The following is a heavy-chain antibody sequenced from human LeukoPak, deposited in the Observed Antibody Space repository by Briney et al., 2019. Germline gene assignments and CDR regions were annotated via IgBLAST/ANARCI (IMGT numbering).Heavy chain of an antibody. CDR3: ATLPEYGEDY. CDR1: GGSISSYY. CDR2: IYYSGST. Sequence: SETLSLTCTVSGGSISSYYWSWIRQPPGKGLEWIGYIYYSGSTNYNPSLKSRVTISVDTSKNQFSLKLSSVTAADTAVYYCATLPEYGEDYWGQETLVTVSS. J-gene: IGHJ4*02. D-gene: IGHD3-10*01. V-gene: IGHV4-59*08.